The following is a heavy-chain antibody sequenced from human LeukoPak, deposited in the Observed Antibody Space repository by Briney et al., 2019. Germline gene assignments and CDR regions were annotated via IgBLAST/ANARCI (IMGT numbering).Heavy chain of an antibody. D-gene: IGHD6-6*01. Sequence: PGRSLRLSCAASGFTFSSYGMHWVRQAPGKGLEWVAVIWYDGSNKYHADSVKGRFTISRDNSKNTLYLQMSSLRAEDTAVYYCARDGYSSSSSLYYFDYWGQGTLVTVSS. V-gene: IGHV3-33*01. CDR2: IWYDGSNK. J-gene: IGHJ4*02. CDR1: GFTFSSYG. CDR3: ARDGYSSSSSLYYFDY.